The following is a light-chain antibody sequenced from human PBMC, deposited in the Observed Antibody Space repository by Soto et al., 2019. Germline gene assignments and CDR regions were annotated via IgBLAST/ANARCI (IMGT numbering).Light chain of an antibody. CDR2: EVN. CDR1: SSGIGAYNY. Sequence: QSALTQPPSASGSPGQSVTISCTGTSSGIGAYNYVSWYQQHPGKAPKLMIYEVNKRPSGVPDRFSGSKSGNTASLTVSGLQAEDETDYYCSSYAGSNTYVFGTGTKVTVL. J-gene: IGLJ1*01. CDR3: SSYAGSNTYV. V-gene: IGLV2-8*01.